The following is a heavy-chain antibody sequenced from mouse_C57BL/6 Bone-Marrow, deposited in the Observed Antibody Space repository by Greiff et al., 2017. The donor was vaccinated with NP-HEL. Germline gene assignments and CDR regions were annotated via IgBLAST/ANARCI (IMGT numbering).Heavy chain of an antibody. CDR3: VRRGVYYYGEGALMDY. Sequence: EVQLVESGGGLVQPKGSLKLSCAASGFTFNTYAMHWVRQAPGKGLEWVARIRSKSSNYATYYADSVKDRFTISRDDSQSMLYLQMNNLKTEDTAMYYCVRRGVYYYGEGALMDYWGQGTSVTVSS. V-gene: IGHV10-3*01. CDR2: IRSKSSNYAT. CDR1: GFTFNTYA. J-gene: IGHJ4*01. D-gene: IGHD1-1*01.